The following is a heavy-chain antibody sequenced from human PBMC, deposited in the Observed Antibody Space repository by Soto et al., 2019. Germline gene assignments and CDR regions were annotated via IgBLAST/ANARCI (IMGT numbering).Heavy chain of an antibody. J-gene: IGHJ4*02. CDR2: ITPILGIA. CDR3: AREARRGYSYVPDY. D-gene: IGHD5-18*01. Sequence: QVQLVQSGAEVKKPGSSVKVSCKASGGTFSSYTISWVRQAPGQGLEWMGRITPILGIANYAQKFQGRVTITADKSTSTAYMELSSLRSEDTAVYYCAREARRGYSYVPDYWGQGTLVTVSS. CDR1: GGTFSSYT. V-gene: IGHV1-69*08.